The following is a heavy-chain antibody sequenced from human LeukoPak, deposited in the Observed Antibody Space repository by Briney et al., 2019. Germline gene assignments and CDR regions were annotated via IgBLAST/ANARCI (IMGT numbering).Heavy chain of an antibody. D-gene: IGHD6-13*01. CDR1: GFTFRNYW. CDR3: ARHPNSNWDY. Sequence: GGSLRLSCAASGFTFRNYWMSWVRQVPGKGLEWVININEGGNEKNYVDSVKGRFTASRDNAQNSLYLQMNSLRVEDTAVYYCARHPNSNWDYWGQGTLVTVSS. J-gene: IGHJ4*02. V-gene: IGHV3-7*03. CDR2: INEGGNEK.